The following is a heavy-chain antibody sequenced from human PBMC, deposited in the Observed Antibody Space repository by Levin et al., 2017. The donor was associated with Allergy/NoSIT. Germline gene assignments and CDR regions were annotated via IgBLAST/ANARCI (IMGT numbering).Heavy chain of an antibody. Sequence: QSGGSLRLSCAASGFTFSSYWMHWVRQAPGKGLVWVSRINSDGSSTSYADSVKGRFTISRDNAKNTLYLQMNSLRAEDTAVYYCAREGYDFWSGGTYYDSSMDGWGQGTTVTVSS. J-gene: IGHJ6*02. V-gene: IGHV3-74*01. D-gene: IGHD3-3*01. CDR2: INSDGSST. CDR1: GFTFSSYW. CDR3: AREGYDFWSGGTYYDSSMDG.